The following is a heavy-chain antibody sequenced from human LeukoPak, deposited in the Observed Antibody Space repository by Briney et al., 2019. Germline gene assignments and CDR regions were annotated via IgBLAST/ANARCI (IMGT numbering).Heavy chain of an antibody. J-gene: IGHJ5*02. CDR1: GYTFTGYY. Sequence: ASVKVSCKASGYTFTGYYMHWVRQAPGQGLEWMGWINPNSGGTNYAQKFQGRVTMTRDTSISTAYMELSRLRSDDTAVYYCARGLGDYELEPLLNWFDPWGQGTLVTVSS. CDR2: INPNSGGT. D-gene: IGHD4-17*01. V-gene: IGHV1-2*02. CDR3: ARGLGDYELEPLLNWFDP.